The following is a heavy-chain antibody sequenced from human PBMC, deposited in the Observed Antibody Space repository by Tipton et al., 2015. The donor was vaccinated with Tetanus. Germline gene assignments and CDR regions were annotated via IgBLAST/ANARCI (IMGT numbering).Heavy chain of an antibody. J-gene: IGHJ4*02. CDR3: ARVSRRNFYFDS. Sequence: LRLSCTVSGDSISSGPYSWSWLRQHPGKGLELIGYLYYSGTSYISPSLTRRVSIAVDTSRNQFSLNLTSVTVADSAVYFCARVSRRNFYFDSWGPGAPVTVSS. CDR1: GDSISSGPYS. CDR2: LYYSGTS. V-gene: IGHV4-31*03. D-gene: IGHD2/OR15-2a*01.